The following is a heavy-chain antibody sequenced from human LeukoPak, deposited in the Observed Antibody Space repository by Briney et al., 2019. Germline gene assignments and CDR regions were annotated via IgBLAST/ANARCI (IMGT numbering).Heavy chain of an antibody. J-gene: IGHJ6*03. CDR1: AYTFTGYY. D-gene: IGHD2-2*01. Sequence: ASVKVSCKASAYTFTGYYMHWMRQAPGQGLEWMGWINPNSGGTNYAQKFQGRVTMTRDTSISTAYMELSRLRSDDTAVYYCARGREYQLFYYYYMDVWGKGTTVTVSS. CDR2: INPNSGGT. V-gene: IGHV1-2*02. CDR3: ARGREYQLFYYYYMDV.